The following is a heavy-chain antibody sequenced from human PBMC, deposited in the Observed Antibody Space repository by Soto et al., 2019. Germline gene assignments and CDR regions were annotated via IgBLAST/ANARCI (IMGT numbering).Heavy chain of an antibody. CDR3: ARQAKWYRRRWSWFPP. J-gene: IGHJ5*02. V-gene: IGHV4-59*08. CDR1: GVSIISYY. Sequence: SETLSLTCTVSGVSIISYYWSWILQPPGKGLEWIGYIYYSGSTNYNPSLKSRVTISVDTSKNQFSLKLSSVTAADTAVYYCARQAKWYRRRWSWFPPWGQGPLVTVS. D-gene: IGHD6-13*01. CDR2: IYYSGST.